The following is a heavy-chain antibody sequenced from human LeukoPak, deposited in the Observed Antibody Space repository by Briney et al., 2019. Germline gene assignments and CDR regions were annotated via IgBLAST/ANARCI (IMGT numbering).Heavy chain of an antibody. J-gene: IGHJ4*02. CDR2: IYPPDSNT. V-gene: IGHV5-51*01. CDR1: GFSFTSYW. Sequence: GESLKISCKVFGFSFTSYWIAWVRQMPGKGLEWIGIIYPPDSNTRYSPPFQGHVTISADRSISTVYLQWSSLKASDTAMYYCARRFTTLGVVNFDYWGQGTLVTVSS. CDR3: ARRFTTLGVVNFDY. D-gene: IGHD3-3*01.